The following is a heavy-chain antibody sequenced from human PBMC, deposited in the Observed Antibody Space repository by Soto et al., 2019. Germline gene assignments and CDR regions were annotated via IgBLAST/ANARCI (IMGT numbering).Heavy chain of an antibody. D-gene: IGHD2-2*01. CDR3: AKGYCSSTSCYSYYYYGMDV. CDR1: GFTFSSYA. CDR2: ISGSGGST. V-gene: IGHV3-23*01. Sequence: GGSLRLSCAASGFTFSSYAMSWVRQAPGKGLEWVSAISGSGGSTYYADSVKGRFTISRDNSKNTLYLQMNSLRAEDTAVYYCAKGYCSSTSCYSYYYYGMDVWGQGTTVTV. J-gene: IGHJ6*02.